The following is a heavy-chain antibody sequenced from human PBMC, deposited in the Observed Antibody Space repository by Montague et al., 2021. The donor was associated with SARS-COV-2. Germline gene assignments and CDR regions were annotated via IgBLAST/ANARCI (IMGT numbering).Heavy chain of an antibody. CDR2: INHHGNT. CDR1: VSWYSGAD. CDR3: ARGQEVYAINGDLNY. D-gene: IGHD2-8*01. V-gene: IGHV4-34*01. J-gene: IGHJ4*02. Sequence: SETLSLTCTSRVSWYSGADRKCTRLPPSHHRDSYADINHHGNTNNNPSLKTRVTISIDTSKNQFSLKLSSVTAADTAVYYCARGQEVYAINGDLNYWGQGTLVTVYS.